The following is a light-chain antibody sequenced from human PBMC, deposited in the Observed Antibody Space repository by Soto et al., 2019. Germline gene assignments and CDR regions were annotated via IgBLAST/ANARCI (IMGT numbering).Light chain of an antibody. CDR1: QSVTSTY. CDR2: GAS. CDR3: QQYGSSPLMYT. J-gene: IGKJ2*01. V-gene: IGKV3-20*01. Sequence: ENVLTQSPGTLSLSPGERATLSCRAGQSVTSTYLAWYQHKPGQAPRLLIYGASSRATGIPDRFSGSGSGTDFTLTISILEPEDFAVYYCQQYGSSPLMYTFGQGTKLELK.